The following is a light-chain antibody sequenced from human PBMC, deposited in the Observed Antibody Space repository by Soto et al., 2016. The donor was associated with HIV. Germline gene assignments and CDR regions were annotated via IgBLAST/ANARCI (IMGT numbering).Light chain of an antibody. Sequence: AIRMTQSPSSLSASTGDRVTITCRASQGISSYLAWYQQKPGKAPKVLIYTASAWQSGVPSRFSGSGSGTDFNLTISSLQSEDFATYYCQQYYTYPRTFGGGTKVEIK. CDR3: QQYYTYPRT. J-gene: IGKJ4*01. CDR1: QGISSY. V-gene: IGKV1-8*01. CDR2: TAS.